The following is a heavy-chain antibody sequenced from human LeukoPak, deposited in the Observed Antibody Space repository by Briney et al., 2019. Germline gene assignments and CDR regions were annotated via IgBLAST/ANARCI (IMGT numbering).Heavy chain of an antibody. V-gene: IGHV5-51*01. CDR3: ASLGSGSYYPFDAFDI. Sequence: GESLKISCRGSGYSFTSYWIGWVRQMPGKGLEWMGIIYPGDSDTRYSPSFQGQVTISADKSISTAYLQWSSLKASDTAMYYCASLGSGSYYPFDAFDIWGQGTMVTVSS. J-gene: IGHJ3*02. CDR2: IYPGDSDT. CDR1: GYSFTSYW. D-gene: IGHD3-10*01.